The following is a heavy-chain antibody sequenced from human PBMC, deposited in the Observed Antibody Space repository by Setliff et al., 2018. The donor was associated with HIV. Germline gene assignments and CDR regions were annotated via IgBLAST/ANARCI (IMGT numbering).Heavy chain of an antibody. CDR3: ATLRQQLITGWFDP. CDR1: GFTVSSNY. D-gene: IGHD6-13*01. CDR2: IYIGGST. V-gene: IGHV3-53*01. Sequence: SCAASGFTVSSNYMSWVRQAPGKGLEWVSVIYIGGSTFYTDSVKGRFTISRDNSKNTLYLHMNSLRAEDTAVYYCATLRQQLITGWFDPWGQGTLVTVSS. J-gene: IGHJ5*02.